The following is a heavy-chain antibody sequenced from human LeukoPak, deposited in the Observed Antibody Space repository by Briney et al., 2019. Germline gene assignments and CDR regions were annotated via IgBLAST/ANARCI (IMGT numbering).Heavy chain of an antibody. CDR1: GGSISSSSYY. J-gene: IGHJ4*02. CDR2: IYYSGST. CDR3: ARARAVVPYGDYVHFDY. D-gene: IGHD4-17*01. Sequence: SSETLSLTCTVSGGSISSSSYYWGWIRQPPGKGLEWIGSIYYSGSTYYNPSLKSRVTISVDTSKNQFSLKLSSVTAADTAVYYCARARAVVPYGDYVHFDYWGQGTLVTVSS. V-gene: IGHV4-39*07.